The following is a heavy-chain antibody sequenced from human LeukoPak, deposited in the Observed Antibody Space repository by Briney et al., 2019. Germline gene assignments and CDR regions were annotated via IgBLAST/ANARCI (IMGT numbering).Heavy chain of an antibody. V-gene: IGHV4-4*07. CDR2: IYTSGST. CDR1: GGSISSYY. D-gene: IGHD3-22*01. CDR3: ARDRRYYDSTLRFDY. J-gene: IGHJ4*02. Sequence: PSETLSLTCTVSGGSISSYYWSWIRQPAGKGLEWIGRIYTSGSTNYNPSLKSRVTISVDTSNNQFSLRLNSVTAADTAVYYCARDRRYYDSTLRFDYWGQGTLVTVSS.